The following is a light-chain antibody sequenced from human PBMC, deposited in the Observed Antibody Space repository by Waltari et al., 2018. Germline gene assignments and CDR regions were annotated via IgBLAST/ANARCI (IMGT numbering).Light chain of an antibody. Sequence: AIRMTQSPSSLPASTGDRVTITCRASQGISIYLAWYQQKPGKAPTLLIYAASTLQSGVPSRFSGSGSGTDFTLTISCLQSEDFATYYCQQYYSYPPTFGPGTKVDIK. CDR3: QQYYSYPPT. CDR2: AAS. J-gene: IGKJ3*01. CDR1: QGISIY. V-gene: IGKV1-8*01.